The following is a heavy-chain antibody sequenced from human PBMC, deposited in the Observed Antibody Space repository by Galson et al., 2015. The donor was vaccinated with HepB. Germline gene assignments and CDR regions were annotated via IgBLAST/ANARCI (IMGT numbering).Heavy chain of an antibody. Sequence: SGAAVTYTGESRTISSRGYGCSFISYWLGWVRQRPGKILEWMGIIYHANPDTTYSTSFQGQATILSDKSFSTAYLQCSSLKASDTAMYSGASQGGCVDSSSSMRYWGQGTLVTVSS. CDR2: IYHANPDT. V-gene: IGHV5-51*03. D-gene: IGHD3-22*01. J-gene: IGHJ4*02. CDR3: ASQGGCVDSSSSMRY. CDR1: GCSFISYW.